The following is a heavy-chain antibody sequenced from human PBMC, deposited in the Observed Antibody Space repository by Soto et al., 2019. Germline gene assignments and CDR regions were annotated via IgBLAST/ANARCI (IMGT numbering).Heavy chain of an antibody. CDR1: GDSISTVDYF. D-gene: IGHD2-15*01. CDR3: ARGRYCLTGRCFPNWFDT. J-gene: IGHJ5*02. CDR2: IYKSATT. Sequence: SETLSLTCSVSGDSISTVDYFWAWVRQPPGQALEYIGYIYKSATTYYNPSFESRVAISLDTSKSQFSLNVTSLTAADTAVYFCARGRYCLTGRCFPNWFDTWGQGTLVTVSS. V-gene: IGHV4-30-4*01.